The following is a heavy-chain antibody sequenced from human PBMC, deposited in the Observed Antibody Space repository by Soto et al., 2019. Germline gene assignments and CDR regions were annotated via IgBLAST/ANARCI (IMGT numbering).Heavy chain of an antibody. CDR1: GGSISSGGYY. J-gene: IGHJ6*04. CDR2: IYYSGST. V-gene: IGHV4-31*03. CDR3: ARGRIGTIFGVVMRLYYGMAV. D-gene: IGHD3-3*01. Sequence: SETLSLTCTVSGGSISSGGYYWSWIRQHPGKGLEWIGYIYYSGSTYYNPSLKSRVTISVDTSKNQFSLKLSSVTAADTAVYYCARGRIGTIFGVVMRLYYGMAVWREVPTVPVSS.